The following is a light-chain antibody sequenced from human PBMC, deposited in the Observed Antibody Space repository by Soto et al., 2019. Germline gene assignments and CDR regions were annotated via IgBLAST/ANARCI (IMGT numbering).Light chain of an antibody. CDR1: QDISSY. J-gene: IGKJ5*01. CDR2: GAS. CDR3: QQANSFPIT. Sequence: DIQMTQSPSFLSASVGDRVTVTCRSSQDISSYLAWYQQKPGKAPKILIYGASTLQSGVPPRFGGSGSGTAFTLTISSLQPEDFATYYCQQANSFPITFGQGTRLEIK. V-gene: IGKV1-9*01.